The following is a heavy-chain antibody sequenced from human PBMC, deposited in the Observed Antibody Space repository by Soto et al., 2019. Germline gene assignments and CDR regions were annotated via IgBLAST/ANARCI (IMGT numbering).Heavy chain of an antibody. CDR3: ARSRGKQIVNYYYYGMDV. Sequence: SVKVSCKASGGTLSSYAISWVRQAPGQGLEWMGGIIPIFGTANYAQKFQGRVTITADESTSTAYMELSSLRSEDTAVYYCARSRGKQIVNYYYYGMDVWGQGTTVTAP. CDR2: IIPIFGTA. D-gene: IGHD6-6*01. V-gene: IGHV1-69*13. CDR1: GGTLSSYA. J-gene: IGHJ6*02.